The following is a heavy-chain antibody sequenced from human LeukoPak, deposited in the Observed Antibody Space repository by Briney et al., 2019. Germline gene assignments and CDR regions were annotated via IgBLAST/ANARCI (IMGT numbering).Heavy chain of an antibody. J-gene: IGHJ4*02. CDR1: GYTFTDYY. CDR2: INPKNGGT. CDR3: ARGPLYFDY. Sequence: ASVRVSCKPPGYTFTDYYIYWVRQAPGHGLEWMGWINPKNGGTNSAQKFQGRVTMTRDTSISTTYMELSSLTSDDTAVYYCARGPLYFDYWGQGTLVTVSS. V-gene: IGHV1-2*02.